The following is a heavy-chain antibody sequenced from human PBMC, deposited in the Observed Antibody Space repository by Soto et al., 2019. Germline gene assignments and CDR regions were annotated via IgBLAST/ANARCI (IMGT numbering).Heavy chain of an antibody. CDR2: IWFDGSNK. J-gene: IGHJ4*02. Sequence: GGSLRLSCAASGFIFSSYGMHWVRQAPGKGLEWVAGIWFDGSNKYYADSVKGRFTISRDNSRNTLYLQMNGLRAEDTSVYFCARDAKSVETTGGFDYWGQGTLVTVSS. CDR3: ARDAKSVETTGGFDY. V-gene: IGHV3-33*01. CDR1: GFIFSSYG. D-gene: IGHD1-26*01.